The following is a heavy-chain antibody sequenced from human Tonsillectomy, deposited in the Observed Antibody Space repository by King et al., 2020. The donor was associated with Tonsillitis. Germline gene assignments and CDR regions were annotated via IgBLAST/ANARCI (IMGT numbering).Heavy chain of an antibody. D-gene: IGHD3-10*01. CDR1: GGSISSSSYY. V-gene: IGHV4-39*07. Sequence: QLQESGPGLVKPSETLSLTCTVSGGSISSSSYYWGWIRQPPGKGLEWIGSIYYSGSTYYNPSLKSRVTISVDTSKNQFSLKLSSVTAADTAVYYCARPEYGSGSLSWFDPWGQGTLVTVSS. CDR2: IYYSGST. J-gene: IGHJ5*02. CDR3: ARPEYGSGSLSWFDP.